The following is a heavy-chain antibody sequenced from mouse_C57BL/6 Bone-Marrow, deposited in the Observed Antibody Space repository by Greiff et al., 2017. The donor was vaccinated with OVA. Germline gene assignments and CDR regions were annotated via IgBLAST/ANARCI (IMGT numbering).Heavy chain of an antibody. CDR2: ISYDGSN. Sequence: EVQLVESGPGLVKPSQSLSLTCSVTGYSITSGYYWNWIRRFPGNKLEWMGYISYDGSNNYNPSLKNRISITRDTSKNQFFLKLNSVTTEDTATYYCAREGYYWYFDVWGTGTTVTVSS. J-gene: IGHJ1*03. V-gene: IGHV3-6*01. D-gene: IGHD2-2*01. CDR1: GYSITSGYY. CDR3: AREGYYWYFDV.